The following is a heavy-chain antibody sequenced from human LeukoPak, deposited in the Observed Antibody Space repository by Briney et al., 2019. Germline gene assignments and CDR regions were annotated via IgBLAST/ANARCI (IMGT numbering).Heavy chain of an antibody. D-gene: IGHD3-22*01. V-gene: IGHV4-39*01. CDR3: ARHVIDTSGYYLDYFDY. J-gene: IGHJ4*02. Sequence: PSETLSLTCTVSVGSISSSSYYWGWIRQPPGKGLEWIGSIYYSGSTYYNPSLKSRVTISVDTSKNQFSLKLSSVTAADTAVYYCARHVIDTSGYYLDYFDYWGQGTLVTVSS. CDR1: VGSISSSSYY. CDR2: IYYSGST.